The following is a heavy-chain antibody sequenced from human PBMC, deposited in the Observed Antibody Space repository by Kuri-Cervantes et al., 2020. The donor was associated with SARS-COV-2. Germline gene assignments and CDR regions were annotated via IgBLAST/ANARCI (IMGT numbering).Heavy chain of an antibody. CDR2: ISSSGTYT. CDR3: ARTWGQYDFWSDYLYYFDY. D-gene: IGHD3-3*01. J-gene: IGHJ4*02. Sequence: GESLKISCAASGFTFSDYYMSWIRQAPGKGLEWLSYISSSGTYTNYADSVKGRFTISRDNAKNSLYLQMNSLRAEDTAVYYCARTWGQYDFWSDYLYYFDYWGQGTLVTVSS. CDR1: GFTFSDYY. V-gene: IGHV3-11*03.